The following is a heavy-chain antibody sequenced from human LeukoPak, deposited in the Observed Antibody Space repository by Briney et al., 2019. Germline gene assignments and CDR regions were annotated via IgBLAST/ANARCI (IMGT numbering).Heavy chain of an antibody. J-gene: IGHJ6*02. CDR3: ARNNGMDV. V-gene: IGHV3-7*03. Sequence: GGALRLSCAASGFALSSHWMTWVRQVPGRGPEWVANVNRDGSETYYLDSVKGRFTISKDNAKNALYLQMNSLRAEDTALYHCARNNGMDVWGQGTTVIVSS. CDR1: GFALSSHW. CDR2: VNRDGSET.